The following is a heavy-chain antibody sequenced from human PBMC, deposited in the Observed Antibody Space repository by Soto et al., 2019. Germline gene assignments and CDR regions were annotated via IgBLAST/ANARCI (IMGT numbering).Heavy chain of an antibody. CDR3: AKEAYGDRSWFDP. D-gene: IGHD4-17*01. CDR2: ISPDSTYI. V-gene: IGHV3-21*01. Sequence: AQLVESGGGLVKSGGSLRLSCAASGFTFSSYSMSWVRQAPGKGLEWVSSISPDSTYIYQADSVKGRFTISRDNAKNSLYLQMNSLRAEDAAIYYCAKEAYGDRSWFDPWGQGTLVTVSS. CDR1: GFTFSSYS. J-gene: IGHJ5*02.